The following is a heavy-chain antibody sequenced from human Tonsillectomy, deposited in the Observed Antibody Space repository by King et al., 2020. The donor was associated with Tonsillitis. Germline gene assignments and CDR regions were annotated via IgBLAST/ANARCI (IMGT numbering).Heavy chain of an antibody. J-gene: IGHJ4*02. CDR2: ISGSGGST. V-gene: IGHV3-23*04. Sequence: VQLVESGGGLVQPGGSLRLSCAASGFTFSSYAMSWVRQAPGKGLEWVSAISGSGGSTYYADSVKGRFTISRDNSKNTLYLQMNSLRAEDTAVYYWAKVGAMINHPPRGYFDYWGQGTLVTVSS. CDR3: AKVGAMINHPPRGYFDY. CDR1: GFTFSSYA. D-gene: IGHD3-22*01.